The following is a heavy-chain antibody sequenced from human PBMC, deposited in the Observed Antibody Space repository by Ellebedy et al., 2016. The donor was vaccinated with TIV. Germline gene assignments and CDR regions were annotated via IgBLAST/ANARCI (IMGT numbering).Heavy chain of an antibody. CDR1: GFTFSSYA. CDR3: AIDGHYYGSGSYPHD. J-gene: IGHJ4*02. V-gene: IGHV3-30*04. CDR2: ISYDGSNK. D-gene: IGHD3-10*01. Sequence: GESLKISCAASGFTFSSYAMPSVRQAPGKGLEWVAVISYDGSNKDHTDSVKGRFTISRDNSKNTLYLQMNSLRPEDTAVYYCAIDGHYYGSGSYPHDWGQGTLVTVSS.